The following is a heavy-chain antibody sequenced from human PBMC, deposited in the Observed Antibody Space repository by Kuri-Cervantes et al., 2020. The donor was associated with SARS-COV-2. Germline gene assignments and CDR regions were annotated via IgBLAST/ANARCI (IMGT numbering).Heavy chain of an antibody. CDR3: AREIGMVYAIGNWFDP. CDR1: GGSFSGYY. V-gene: IGHV4-34*01. D-gene: IGHD2-8*01. Sequence: GSLRLSCAVYGGSFSGYYWSWIRQPPGKGLEWIGEINHSGSTNYNPSLKSRVTISVDTSKNQFSLKLSSVTAADTAVYYCAREIGMVYAIGNWFDPWGQGTLVTVSS. J-gene: IGHJ5*02. CDR2: INHSGST.